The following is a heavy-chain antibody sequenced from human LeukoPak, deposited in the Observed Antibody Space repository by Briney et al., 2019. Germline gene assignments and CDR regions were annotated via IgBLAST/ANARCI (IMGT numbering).Heavy chain of an antibody. CDR3: ARHSPLGYCSSTSCRVTYFDY. J-gene: IGHJ4*02. D-gene: IGHD2-2*01. CDR1: GGSISSSNW. V-gene: IGHV4-4*02. Sequence: SETLSLTCAVSGGSISSSNWWSWVRQPPGKGLEWIGEIYHSGSTNYNPSLKSRVTISVDKSKNQFSLKLSSVTAADTAVYYCARHSPLGYCSSTSCRVTYFDYWGQGTLVTVSS. CDR2: IYHSGST.